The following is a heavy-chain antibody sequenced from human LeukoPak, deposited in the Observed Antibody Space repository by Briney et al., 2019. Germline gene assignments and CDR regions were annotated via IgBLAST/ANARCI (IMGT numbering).Heavy chain of an antibody. D-gene: IGHD2-2*01. CDR3: TRARFAYCASTSCYAHWYFDL. V-gene: IGHV4-61*01. J-gene: IGHJ2*01. CDR1: DDSVSSRSYL. Sequence: SETLSLTCTVSDDSVSSRSYLWTWIRQPPGKGLEWIGYIYYSGSTSYNPSLKSRVTISEDTSKNQFSLKLSSVTAADTAVYYCTRARFAYCASTSCYAHWYFDLWGRGTLVTVSS. CDR2: IYYSGST.